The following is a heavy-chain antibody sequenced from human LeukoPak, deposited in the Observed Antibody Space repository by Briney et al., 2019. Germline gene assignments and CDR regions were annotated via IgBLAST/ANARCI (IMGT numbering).Heavy chain of an antibody. J-gene: IGHJ4*02. CDR1: GSTLTQLS. D-gene: IGHD6-19*01. V-gene: IGHV1-24*01. CDR2: FDPEDGET. Sequence: ASVKVSCKVAGSTLTQLSMHWMRQAPGKGLEWMGGFDPEDGETIYAQKFQGRVTMTEDTSTDKAYMELSSLRSEDKAVYYCAVTYSSGWYRWDYFDYWGQGTLVTVSS. CDR3: AVTYSSGWYRWDYFDY.